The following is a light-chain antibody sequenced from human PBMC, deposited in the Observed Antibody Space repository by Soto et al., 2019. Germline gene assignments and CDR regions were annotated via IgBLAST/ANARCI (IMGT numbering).Light chain of an antibody. J-gene: IGKJ5*01. CDR1: QSISDT. CDR2: GAS. CDR3: QQRSNWQT. V-gene: IGKV3D-11*02. Sequence: EIVMTQSPATLSVSPGGRATLSCRASQSISDTLAWYQQKPGQAPRLLIYGASSRATGIPARFSGSGSGTDFTLTSSTLEPEDFEVYYCQQRSNWQTSGHVTRLEIK.